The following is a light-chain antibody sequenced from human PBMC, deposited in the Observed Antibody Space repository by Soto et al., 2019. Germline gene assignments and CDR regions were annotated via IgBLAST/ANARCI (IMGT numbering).Light chain of an antibody. V-gene: IGLV2-8*01. Sequence: QSALCQAPSASGSPGQSVTISCTGTKNDIGVYDFVSWYQHHPGKAPRLIIYEVVQRPSGVPDRFSGSKSGNTASLTVSGLQAADEADYFCKSYAGSNTYVFGSGTKVTVL. J-gene: IGLJ1*01. CDR1: KNDIGVYDF. CDR3: KSYAGSNTYV. CDR2: EVV.